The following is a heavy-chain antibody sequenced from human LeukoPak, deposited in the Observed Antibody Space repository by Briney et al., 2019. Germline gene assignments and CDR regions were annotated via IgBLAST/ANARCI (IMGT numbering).Heavy chain of an antibody. Sequence: GGSLRLSCAASGFTFSSYAMSWVRQAPGKGLEWVSAISGSGGSTYYADSVKGRFTISRGNSKNTLYLQMNSLRAEDTAVYYCAKGTDSSGYYPKRSFDYWGQGTLVTVSS. CDR2: ISGSGGST. V-gene: IGHV3-23*01. D-gene: IGHD3-22*01. CDR3: AKGTDSSGYYPKRSFDY. J-gene: IGHJ4*02. CDR1: GFTFSSYA.